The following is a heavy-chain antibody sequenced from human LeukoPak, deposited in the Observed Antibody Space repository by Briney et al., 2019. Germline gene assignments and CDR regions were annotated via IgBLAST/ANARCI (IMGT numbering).Heavy chain of an antibody. J-gene: IGHJ6*02. V-gene: IGHV3-74*01. D-gene: IGHD3-10*01. Sequence: PGGSLRLSCAASAFTFNNFWMHWVRQAPGKGLLWVSQINSDGSSTTYADSVKGRFTISRDNAKNTLYLQMNTLRAEDTAVYYCARARSYGLDVWGQGTTVTVSS. CDR1: AFTFNNFW. CDR2: INSDGSST. CDR3: ARARSYGLDV.